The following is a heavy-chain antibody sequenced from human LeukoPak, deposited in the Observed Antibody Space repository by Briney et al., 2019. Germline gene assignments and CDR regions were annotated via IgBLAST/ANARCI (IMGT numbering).Heavy chain of an antibody. CDR3: ARGRGQYYFDH. V-gene: IGHV4-59*01. CDR1: GGSISSYY. J-gene: IGHJ4*02. D-gene: IGHD5-12*01. CDR2: IYYSGST. Sequence: SETLSLTCTVSGGSISSYYWSWIRQPPGKGLEWIGYIYYSGSTNYNPSLKSRVTISVDTSKNQFSLKLSSVTAADTAVYYCARGRGQYYFDHWGQGTLVTVSS.